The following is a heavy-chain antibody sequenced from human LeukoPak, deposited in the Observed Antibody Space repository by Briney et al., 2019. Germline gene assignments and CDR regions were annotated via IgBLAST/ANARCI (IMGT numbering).Heavy chain of an antibody. V-gene: IGHV1-24*01. CDR1: GYTLTELS. J-gene: IGHJ4*02. CDR3: ATDLKRVYYYGSGSYNY. D-gene: IGHD3-10*01. CDR2: FDPEDGET. Sequence: ASVKVSCKVSGYTLTELSMRWVRQAPGKGLEWMGGFDPEDGETIYAQKFQGRVTMTEDTSTDTAYMELSSLRSEDTAVYYCATDLKRVYYYGSGSYNYWGQGTLVTVSS.